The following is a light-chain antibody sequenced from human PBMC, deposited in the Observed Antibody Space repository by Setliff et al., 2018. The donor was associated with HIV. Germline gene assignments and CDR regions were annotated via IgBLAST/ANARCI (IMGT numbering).Light chain of an antibody. V-gene: IGLV2-14*01. Sequence: QSALTQPASVSGSPGQSITISCTGTSSDVGGYKYVYWYQQHPGKAPKLMIYEVNNRPSGVSDRFSGSKSGNTASLTISGLQAEDEADYYCSSYTSRNSYVFGTGTKVT. CDR1: SSDVGGYKY. J-gene: IGLJ1*01. CDR3: SSYTSRNSYV. CDR2: EVN.